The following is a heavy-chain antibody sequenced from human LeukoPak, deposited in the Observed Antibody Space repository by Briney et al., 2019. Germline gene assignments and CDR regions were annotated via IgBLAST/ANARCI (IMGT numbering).Heavy chain of an antibody. CDR3: ARRRPAAGMDV. V-gene: IGHV3-48*01. CDR1: GFTFSSYS. J-gene: IGHJ6*03. CDR2: ISSSSSTI. Sequence: PGGSLRLSCAASGFTFSSYSMNWVRQAPGKGLEWVSYISSSSSTIYYADSVKGRFTISRGNAKNSLYLQMNSLRAEDTAVYYCARRRPAAGMDVWGKGTTVTVSS. D-gene: IGHD2-2*01.